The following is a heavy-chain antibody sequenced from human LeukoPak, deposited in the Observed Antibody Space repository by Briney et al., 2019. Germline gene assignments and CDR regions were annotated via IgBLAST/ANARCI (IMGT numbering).Heavy chain of an antibody. CDR2: ISGSGGST. D-gene: IGHD6-19*01. CDR3: AKAGALAVAGNFDY. CDR1: GFTFSSYA. V-gene: IGHV3-23*01. J-gene: IGHJ4*02. Sequence: PGGSLRLSCAASGFTFSSYAMSWVRQAPGKGLEWVSAISGSGGSTYYADSVKGRFTISRDNSKNTLYLQVNSLRAEDTAVYYCAKAGALAVAGNFDYWGQGALVTVSS.